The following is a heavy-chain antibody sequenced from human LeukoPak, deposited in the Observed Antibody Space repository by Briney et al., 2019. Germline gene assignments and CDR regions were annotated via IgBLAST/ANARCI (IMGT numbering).Heavy chain of an antibody. CDR1: GGSISSSNYY. D-gene: IGHD4-11*01. J-gene: IGHJ1*01. V-gene: IGHV4-39*01. CDR3: GRHAPYSNYYC. CDR2: TYYSRNT. Sequence: FETLSLTCSVSGGSISSSNYYWGCIRQPPGKGLEWIVSTYYSRNTYYNPTLWTRVTISVDTSKNQFSLNLSSVTAADTAVYYCGRHAPYSNYYCWGQGTLVS.